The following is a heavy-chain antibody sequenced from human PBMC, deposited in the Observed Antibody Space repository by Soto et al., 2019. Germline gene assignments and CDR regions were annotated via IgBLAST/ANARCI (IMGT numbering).Heavy chain of an antibody. V-gene: IGHV5-51*01. Sequence: GESLEISCKGSGYTFTDYWIGCVRQLPGKGLEWMGIIYPGDSDTRYSPSFQGHVTITVDKSNSTAYLQWNTLKASDTATYYCARHLSNFRYYYYAMDVWGEGTTVTVSP. CDR3: ARHLSNFRYYYYAMDV. CDR2: IYPGDSDT. J-gene: IGHJ6*04. CDR1: GYTFTDYW. D-gene: IGHD4-4*01.